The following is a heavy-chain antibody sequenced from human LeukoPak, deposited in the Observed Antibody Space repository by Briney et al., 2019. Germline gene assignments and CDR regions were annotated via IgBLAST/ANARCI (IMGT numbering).Heavy chain of an antibody. CDR3: TVPPTGDTPDAFDM. D-gene: IGHD7-27*01. CDR1: GFTFSSYA. J-gene: IGHJ3*02. Sequence: PGGSLRLSCAASGFTFSSYAMHWVRQAPGKGLEWVAFIRSKAYGGTTEYAASVKARFIISRDDSKSIAYLQMNSLKTEDTAVYYCTVPPTGDTPDAFDMWGQGTMVTVS. CDR2: IRSKAYGGTT. V-gene: IGHV3-49*04.